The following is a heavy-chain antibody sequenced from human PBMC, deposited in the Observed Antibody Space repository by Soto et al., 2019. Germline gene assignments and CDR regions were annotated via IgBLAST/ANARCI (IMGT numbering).Heavy chain of an antibody. Sequence: PGGSLRLSCAASGFTFDDYTMHWVRQAPGKGLEWVSLISWDGGSTYYADSVKGRFTISRDNSKNSLYLQMNSLRTEDTALYYCAKDVLRGSGYYRYYYYGMDVWGQGTTVTVSS. CDR1: GFTFDDYT. J-gene: IGHJ6*02. CDR2: ISWDGGST. D-gene: IGHD3-3*01. CDR3: AKDVLRGSGYYRYYYYGMDV. V-gene: IGHV3-43*01.